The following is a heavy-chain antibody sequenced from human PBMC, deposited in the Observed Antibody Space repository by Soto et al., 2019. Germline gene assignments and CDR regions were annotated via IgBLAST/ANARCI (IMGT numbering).Heavy chain of an antibody. D-gene: IGHD1-7*01. CDR2: ISYSGST. CDR1: RCSISSYY. V-gene: IGHV4-59*01. Sequence: PSETLSLTCTVSRCSISSYYWSWIRQPPGKGLEWIGYISYSGSTNYNPSLKSRVTISVGTSKNQFSLRLSSVTAADTAVYYCAREGLITETTYYYYAMDVWGQGTTVT. J-gene: IGHJ6*02. CDR3: AREGLITETTYYYYAMDV.